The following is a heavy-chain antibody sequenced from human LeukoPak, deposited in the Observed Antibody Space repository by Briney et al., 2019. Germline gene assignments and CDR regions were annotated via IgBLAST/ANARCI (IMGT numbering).Heavy chain of an antibody. J-gene: IGHJ4*02. V-gene: IGHV4-38-2*01. CDR2: ISHSGSA. D-gene: IGHD3-9*01. CDR3: VRSQFGYFDWLSAFCFDY. CDR1: GDSRSSGSY. Sequence: SETLSLTCSVSGDSRSSGSYWGWVRQSPGKGLEWVGSISHSGSAYYNPSLKSRVTISVDTSKSHFSLRLTFVTAADTAVYYCVRSQFGYFDWLSAFCFDYWGQGTRVTVSS.